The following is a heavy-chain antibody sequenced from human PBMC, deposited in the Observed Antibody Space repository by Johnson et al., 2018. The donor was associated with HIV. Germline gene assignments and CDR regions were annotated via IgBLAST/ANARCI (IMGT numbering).Heavy chain of an antibody. D-gene: IGHD2-8*01. CDR1: GFTFTDYY. V-gene: IGHV3-11*01. Sequence: QVQLVESGGSLVKPGGSMRLSCAASGFTFTDYYMTWIRQAPGKGLEWVSHISTSGGGIYYADSVKGRFTISRDNSKNTLSLQMNSLRAEDTALYYCVRRGRYCSNGVCFDAFDIWGQGTMVTV. CDR3: VRRGRYCSNGVCFDAFDI. CDR2: ISTSGGGI. J-gene: IGHJ3*02.